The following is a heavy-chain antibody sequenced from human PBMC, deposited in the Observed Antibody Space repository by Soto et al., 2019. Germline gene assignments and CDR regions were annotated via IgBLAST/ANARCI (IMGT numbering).Heavy chain of an antibody. Sequence: PGGSLRLSCAASGFTFSSYWMSWVRQAPGKGLEWVANIKQDGSEKYYVDSVKGRFTISRDNAKNSLYLQMNGLRAEDTAVYYCPRDRSVRDYGDLDYWGQGSLLTVSS. V-gene: IGHV3-7*03. J-gene: IGHJ4*02. CDR1: GFTFSSYW. CDR3: PRDRSVRDYGDLDY. D-gene: IGHD4-17*01. CDR2: IKQDGSEK.